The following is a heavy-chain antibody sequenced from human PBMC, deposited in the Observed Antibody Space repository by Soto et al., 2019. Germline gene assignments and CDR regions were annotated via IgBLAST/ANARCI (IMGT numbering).Heavy chain of an antibody. J-gene: IGHJ4*02. D-gene: IGHD5-18*01. CDR1: GFTFSSYA. Sequence: PGGSLRLSCAASGFTFSSYAMSWVRQAPGKGLEWVSGISGSGGSTYYADSVKGRFTISRDNSKNTLYLQMNSLRAEDTAVYYCAKARGYSYGHGEDYWGRGTLVTVSS. CDR3: AKARGYSYGHGEDY. CDR2: ISGSGGST. V-gene: IGHV3-23*01.